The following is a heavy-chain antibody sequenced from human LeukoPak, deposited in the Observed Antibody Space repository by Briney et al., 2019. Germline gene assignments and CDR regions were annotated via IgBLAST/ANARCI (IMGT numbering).Heavy chain of an antibody. CDR3: ARRVLTVTTHHDAFDI. D-gene: IGHD4-17*01. J-gene: IGHJ3*02. Sequence: GASVKVSCKASGYTFTGYYMHWVRQAPGQGLEWMGWINPNSGGTNYAQKFQGRVTMTRDTSISTAYMELSRLRSDDTAVYCCARRVLTVTTHHDAFDIWGQGTMVTVPS. CDR1: GYTFTGYY. V-gene: IGHV1-2*02. CDR2: INPNSGGT.